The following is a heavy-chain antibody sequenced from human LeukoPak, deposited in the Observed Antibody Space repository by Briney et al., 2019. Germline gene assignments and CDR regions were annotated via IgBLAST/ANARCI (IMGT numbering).Heavy chain of an antibody. J-gene: IGHJ4*02. Sequence: ASVKVSCKASGGTFSSYAISWVRQAPGQGLEWMGGIIPTFGTANYAQKFQGRVTITADKSTSTAYMELSSLRSEDTAVYYCARRTLDCSSTSCSYYFDYWGQGTRSPSPQ. V-gene: IGHV1-69*06. CDR2: IIPTFGTA. D-gene: IGHD2-2*01. CDR3: ARRTLDCSSTSCSYYFDY. CDR1: GGTFSSYA.